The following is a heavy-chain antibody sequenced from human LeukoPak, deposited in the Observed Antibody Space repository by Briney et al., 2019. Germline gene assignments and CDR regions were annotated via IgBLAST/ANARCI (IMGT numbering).Heavy chain of an antibody. D-gene: IGHD2-8*01. CDR3: ARDIVLMVYGRRGDWFDP. CDR2: IYTSGST. Sequence: SGTLSLTCTLSGGSLSSYYWSWVRQPAGKGLEWIGRIYTSGSTNYNPSLKSRVTMSVDTSKNQFSLKLSSVPAADTAVYYCARDIVLMVYGRRGDWFDPWGQGTLVTVSS. J-gene: IGHJ5*02. CDR1: GGSLSSYY. V-gene: IGHV4-4*07.